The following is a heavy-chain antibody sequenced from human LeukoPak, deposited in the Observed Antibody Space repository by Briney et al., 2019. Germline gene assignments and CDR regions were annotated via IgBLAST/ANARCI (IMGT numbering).Heavy chain of an antibody. Sequence: QPGRSLRLSCAASGFTFSSYAMHWVRQAPGKGLEWVAVISYDGSNKYYADSVKGRFTISRDNSKNTLYLQMNSLRAEDTAVYYCARERLMLYGEFDYWGQGTLVTVSS. CDR1: GFTFSSYA. CDR2: ISYDGSNK. D-gene: IGHD2-8*01. J-gene: IGHJ4*02. V-gene: IGHV3-30*04. CDR3: ARERLMLYGEFDY.